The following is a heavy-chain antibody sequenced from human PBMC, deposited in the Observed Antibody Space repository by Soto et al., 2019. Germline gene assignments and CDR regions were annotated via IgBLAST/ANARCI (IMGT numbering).Heavy chain of an antibody. J-gene: IGHJ3*02. D-gene: IGHD6-19*01. CDR2: ISYDGSNK. CDR3: ARDLIVQQWLGTDAFDI. CDR1: GFTFSSYA. Sequence: QVQLVESGGGVVQPGRSLRLSCAASGFTFSSYAMHWVRQAPGKGLEWVAVISYDGSNKYYADSVKGRFTISRDNSKNTLYLQMNSLRAEDTAVYYCARDLIVQQWLGTDAFDIWGQGTMVTVSS. V-gene: IGHV3-30-3*01.